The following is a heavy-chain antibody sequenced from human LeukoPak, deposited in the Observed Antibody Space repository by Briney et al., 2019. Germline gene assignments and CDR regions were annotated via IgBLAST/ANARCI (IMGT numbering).Heavy chain of an antibody. D-gene: IGHD3-9*01. CDR2: IYFSGST. J-gene: IGHJ3*02. CDR1: GGPINGYY. Sequence: PSETLSLTCIVSGGPINGYYWSWIRQPPGKGREWIGYIYFSGSTNYNPSLKSRVTMSIDTSKNQFSLKLSSVTAADTAVYSCARGNDILTGYSAFDIWGQGTMVTVSS. CDR3: ARGNDILTGYSAFDI. V-gene: IGHV4-59*01.